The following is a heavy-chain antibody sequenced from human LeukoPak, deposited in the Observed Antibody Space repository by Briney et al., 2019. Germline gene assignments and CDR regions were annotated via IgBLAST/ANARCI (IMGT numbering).Heavy chain of an antibody. CDR1: GGSISSSSYY. D-gene: IGHD5-12*01. CDR3: ARHSSSGYDPPFDY. J-gene: IGHJ4*02. Sequence: PSETLSLTCTVSGGSISSSSYYWGWIRQPPGKGLEWIGSIYYSGSTYYNPSLKSRVTISVDTSKNQFSLKLSSVTAADTAVYYCARHSSSGYDPPFDYWGQGTLVTVSS. CDR2: IYYSGST. V-gene: IGHV4-39*01.